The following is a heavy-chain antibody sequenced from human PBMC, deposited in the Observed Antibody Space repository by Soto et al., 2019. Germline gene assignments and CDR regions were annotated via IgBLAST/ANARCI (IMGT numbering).Heavy chain of an antibody. J-gene: IGHJ6*02. V-gene: IGHV4-31*03. CDR1: GGSISSGGYY. CDR2: IYYSGST. Sequence: PSETLSLSCTVSGGSISSGGYYWSWIRQHPGKGLEWIGYIYYSGSTYYNPSLKSRVTISVDTSKNQFSLKLSSVTAADTAVYYCASLSDSRPFGGMDVRGQGTTVTVSS. CDR3: ASLSDSRPFGGMDV. D-gene: IGHD3-3*01.